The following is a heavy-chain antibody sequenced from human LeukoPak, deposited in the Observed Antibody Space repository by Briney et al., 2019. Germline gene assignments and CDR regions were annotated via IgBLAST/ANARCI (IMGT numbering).Heavy chain of an antibody. Sequence: GGSLRLSCAAFGFTFSSYAMSWVRQAPGKGLEWVSAISGSGGSTYHADSVKGRFTISRDNSKNTLYLQMNSLRAEDTAVYYCAKAKLLWFGETRYYFDYWGQGTLVTVSS. CDR3: AKAKLLWFGETRYYFDY. V-gene: IGHV3-23*01. J-gene: IGHJ4*02. CDR2: ISGSGGST. CDR1: GFTFSSYA. D-gene: IGHD3-10*01.